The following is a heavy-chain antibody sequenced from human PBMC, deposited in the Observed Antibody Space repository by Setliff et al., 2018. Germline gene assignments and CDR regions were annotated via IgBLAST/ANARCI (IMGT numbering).Heavy chain of an antibody. J-gene: IGHJ5*02. CDR2: FDPEDGET. CDR1: GDTFSTYG. CDR3: ARVPVVGATKLYWFDP. Sequence: ASVKVSCKASGDTFSTYGITWVRQAPGKGLEWMGGFDPEDGETIDAQKFQGRATITRDTSASTAYMELSSLRSEDTAVYYCARVPVVGATKLYWFDPWGQGTLVTVSS. V-gene: IGHV1-24*01. D-gene: IGHD1-26*01.